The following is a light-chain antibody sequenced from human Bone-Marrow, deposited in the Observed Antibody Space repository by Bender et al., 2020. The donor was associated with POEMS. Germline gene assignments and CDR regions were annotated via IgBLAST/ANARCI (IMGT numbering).Light chain of an antibody. Sequence: QSVLTQPPSASGTPGQSVIISCSGTDSNFGGNNVNWYQHLPGTAPRLVVYSNYQRPSGIPERFSGSNSGNTATLTITGTQAMDEADYYCQAWDTSSYVVFGGGTKLTVL. CDR1: DSNFGGNN. V-gene: IGLV1-44*01. CDR3: QAWDTSSYVV. J-gene: IGLJ2*01. CDR2: SNY.